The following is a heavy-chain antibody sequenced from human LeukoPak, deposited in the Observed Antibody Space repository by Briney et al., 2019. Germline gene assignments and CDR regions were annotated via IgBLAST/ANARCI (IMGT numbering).Heavy chain of an antibody. Sequence: GGSLRLSCAASRFTLNTYAMSWVRQAPGKGLEWVSAISGSGGTTSYADSVKGRFTISRDNSKNTLYLQMNSLRAEDTAVYYCAKRTSGLYFDYWGQGTLVTVSS. D-gene: IGHD3-10*01. CDR2: ISGSGGTT. CDR1: RFTLNTYA. V-gene: IGHV3-23*01. CDR3: AKRTSGLYFDY. J-gene: IGHJ4*02.